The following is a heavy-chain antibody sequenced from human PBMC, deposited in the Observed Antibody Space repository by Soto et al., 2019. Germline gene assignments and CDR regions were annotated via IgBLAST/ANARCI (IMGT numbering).Heavy chain of an antibody. J-gene: IGHJ6*02. V-gene: IGHV3-7*01. CDR3: ARVRYYYGSGIYYYYYYGMDV. CDR2: IKQDGSEK. Sequence: PGGSLRLSCAASGFTFSSYWMSWVRQAPGKGLEWVANIKQDGSEKYYVDSVKGRFTISRDNAKNSLYLQMNSLRAEDTAVYYCARVRYYYGSGIYYYYYYGMDVWGQGTTVTVSS. CDR1: GFTFSSYW. D-gene: IGHD3-10*01.